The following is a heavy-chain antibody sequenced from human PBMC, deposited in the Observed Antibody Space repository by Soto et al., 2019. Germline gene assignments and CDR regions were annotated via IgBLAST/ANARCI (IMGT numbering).Heavy chain of an antibody. CDR2: IRSTGDGATT. CDR3: THIIRWGDTVAVVPVTTDYYALGA. CDR1: GLTFSDAW. V-gene: IGHV3-15*07. D-gene: IGHD2-15*01. J-gene: IGHJ6*02. Sequence: EVQLVESGGGLVKPGGSLRLSCEVSGLTFSDAWVSWVRQAPGKGLEGVGLIRSTGDGATTDYGAPVRGRFTISRDDSKNMIYLQMNSVKPEDTALYFCTHIIRWGDTVAVVPVTTDYYALGAWGQGTTVTVSS.